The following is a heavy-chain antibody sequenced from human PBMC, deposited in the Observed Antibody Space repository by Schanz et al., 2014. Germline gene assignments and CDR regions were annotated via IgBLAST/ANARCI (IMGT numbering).Heavy chain of an antibody. CDR1: GFIFSSYG. Sequence: VQLVESGGGLVKPGGSLRLSCAASGFIFSSYGLHWVRQAPGKGLEWVAVISYDGSNKYYADSVKGRFTISRDNSKNTLYLQMNTLRAEDTAVYYCASGVNVSSLQKGLQFWGRGTLVIVSS. CDR2: ISYDGSNK. CDR3: ASGVNVSSLQKGLQF. D-gene: IGHD3-16*02. V-gene: IGHV3-30*19. J-gene: IGHJ1*01.